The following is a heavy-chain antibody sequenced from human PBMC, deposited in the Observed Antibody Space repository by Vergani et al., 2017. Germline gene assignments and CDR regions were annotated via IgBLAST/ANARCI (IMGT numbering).Heavy chain of an antibody. D-gene: IGHD2-15*01. CDR2: ISGSGGST. J-gene: IGHJ4*02. Sequence: EVQLFESGGGLVQPGGSLRLSCAASGFTFSSYAMSWVRQAPGKGLEWVSAISGSGGSTYYADSVKGRFTISRDNSKNTLYLQMNSLRAEDTAVYYCAKDKRYCSDGSCTPRGYYFDYWGQGTLVTVSS. CDR3: AKDKRYCSDGSCTPRGYYFDY. V-gene: IGHV3-23*01. CDR1: GFTFSSYA.